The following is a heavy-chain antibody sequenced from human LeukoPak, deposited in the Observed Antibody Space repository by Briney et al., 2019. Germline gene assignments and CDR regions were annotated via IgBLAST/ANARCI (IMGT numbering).Heavy chain of an antibody. CDR2: INPNSGGT. CDR1: GYTFTGYY. J-gene: IGHJ5*02. Sequence: ASVKVSCKASGYTFTGYYMHWVRQAPGQGLGWMGWINPNSGGTNYAQKFQGRVTMTRDTSISTAYMELSRLRSDDTAVYYCARDLTIFGVVTVPFDPWGQGTLVTVSS. CDR3: ARDLTIFGVVTVPFDP. V-gene: IGHV1-2*02. D-gene: IGHD3-3*01.